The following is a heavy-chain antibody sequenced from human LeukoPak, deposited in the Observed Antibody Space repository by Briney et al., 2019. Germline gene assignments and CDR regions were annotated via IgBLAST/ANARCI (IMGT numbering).Heavy chain of an antibody. V-gene: IGHV4-38-2*01. CDR2: VYHSGST. CDR3: ARNTSGHSFDY. J-gene: IGHJ4*02. CDR1: GCSIISDYY. Sequence: PSETLSLTCAVSGCSIISDYYWGWIRQPPGKGLEWIGSVYHSGSTHYNPSLKSRVTMSVDTSKNQFSLKLSSVTAADTAVYYCARNTSGHSFDYWGQGTLVTVSS. D-gene: IGHD6-19*01.